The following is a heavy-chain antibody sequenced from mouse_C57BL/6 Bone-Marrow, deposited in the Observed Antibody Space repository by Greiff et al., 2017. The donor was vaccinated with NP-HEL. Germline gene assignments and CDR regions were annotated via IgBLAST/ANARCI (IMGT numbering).Heavy chain of an antibody. CDR1: GYTFTDYN. CDR3: ARGLWQFAY. V-gene: IGHV1-18*01. CDR2: INPNNGGT. D-gene: IGHD1-1*02. Sequence: VQLQQSGPELVKPGASVKIPCKASGYTFTDYNMDWVKQSHGKRLEWIGDINPNNGGTIYNQKFKGKATLTVDKSSSTAYMELRSLTSEDTAVYYCARGLWQFAYWGQGTLVTVSA. J-gene: IGHJ3*01.